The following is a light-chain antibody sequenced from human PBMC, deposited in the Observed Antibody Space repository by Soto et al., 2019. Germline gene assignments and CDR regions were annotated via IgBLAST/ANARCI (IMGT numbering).Light chain of an antibody. CDR2: GAS. CDR1: QSVNSNY. V-gene: IGKV3-20*01. J-gene: IGKJ1*01. CDR3: QQYDSTPPT. Sequence: EIVLTQSPGTLSLSPGERATLSCRASQSVNSNYLAWYQRKPGQAPRLLIYGASNRATDIPYRFSASGSGTDFPLSNTRLEAEDFAVYYCQQYDSTPPTFGQGTKVEVK.